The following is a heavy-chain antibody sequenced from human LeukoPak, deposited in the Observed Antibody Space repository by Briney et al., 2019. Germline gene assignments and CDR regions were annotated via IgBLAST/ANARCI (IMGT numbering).Heavy chain of an antibody. J-gene: IGHJ6*03. V-gene: IGHV4-30-4*08. CDR3: ASMPYDFWSGYGYYYMDV. CDR1: GGSLSSGDYY. CDR2: IYYSGST. Sequence: SQTLSLTCTVSGGSLSSGDYYWSWIRQPPGKGLEWIGYIYYSGSTYYNPSLKSRVTISVDTSKNQFSLKLSSVTAADTAVYYCASMPYDFWSGYGYYYMDVWGKGTTVTVSS. D-gene: IGHD3-3*01.